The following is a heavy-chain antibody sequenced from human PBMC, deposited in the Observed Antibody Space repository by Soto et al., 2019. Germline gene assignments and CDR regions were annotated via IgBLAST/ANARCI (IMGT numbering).Heavy chain of an antibody. Sequence: QVQLVQSGAEVKKPGSSVKVSCKASGGTFSRYALSWVRQAPGQGPEWMGGIVPMFGTANYAQKFQGRVTITADESTSRDYMQLSSLRYEDTAVYYCARGVYYDSRGYYFFLWGQGTLVTVCS. CDR2: IVPMFGTA. J-gene: IGHJ4*02. CDR3: ARGVYYDSRGYYFFL. CDR1: GGTFSRYA. V-gene: IGHV1-69*01. D-gene: IGHD3-22*01.